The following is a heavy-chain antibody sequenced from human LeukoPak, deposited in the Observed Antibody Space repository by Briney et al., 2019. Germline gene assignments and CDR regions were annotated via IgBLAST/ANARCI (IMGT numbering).Heavy chain of an antibody. V-gene: IGHV7-4-1*02. CDR2: INTNTGNP. J-gene: IGHJ6*02. Sequence: RASVKVSCKASGYTFTSYAMNWVRQAPGQGLEWMGWINTNTGNPTYAQGFTGRFVFSLDTSVSTASLQISSLNAEDTAVYYCAREGGGYYDSSGYYPSSYYYYGMDVWGQGTTVTVSS. CDR1: GYTFTSYA. D-gene: IGHD3-22*01. CDR3: AREGGGYYDSSGYYPSSYYYYGMDV.